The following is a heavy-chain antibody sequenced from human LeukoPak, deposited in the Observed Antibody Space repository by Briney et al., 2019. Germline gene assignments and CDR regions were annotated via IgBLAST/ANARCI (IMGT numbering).Heavy chain of an antibody. CDR3: ARGRVGATNSYYYYMDV. CDR2: INHSGST. D-gene: IGHD1-26*01. CDR1: GGSFSGYY. Sequence: SETLSLTCAVYGGSFSGYYWSWIRQPPGKGLEWIGEINHSGSTNYNPSLKSRVTISVDTSKNQFSLKLSSVTAADTAVYYCARGRVGATNSYYYYMDVWGKGTTVTVSS. J-gene: IGHJ6*03. V-gene: IGHV4-34*01.